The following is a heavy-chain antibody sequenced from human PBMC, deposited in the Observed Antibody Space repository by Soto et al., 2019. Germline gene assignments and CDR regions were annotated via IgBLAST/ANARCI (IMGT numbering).Heavy chain of an antibody. CDR3: SKDVEDMTTVTTNYYYYGMDV. CDR1: GFTFSSYG. Sequence: PGGSLRLSCAASGFTFSSYGMHWVRQAPGKGRERVAVISYDGSNKYYADSVKGRFTISRDNSKNTLYLQMNSLRAEDTAVYYCSKDVEDMTTVTTNYYYYGMDVWGQGTTVTVSS. J-gene: IGHJ6*02. D-gene: IGHD4-17*01. CDR2: ISYDGSNK. V-gene: IGHV3-30*18.